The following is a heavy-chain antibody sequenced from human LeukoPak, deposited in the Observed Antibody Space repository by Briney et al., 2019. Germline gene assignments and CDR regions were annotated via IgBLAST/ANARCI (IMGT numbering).Heavy chain of an antibody. CDR2: IKSKAEGGTT. CDR3: ARYSGYDLGGY. D-gene: IGHD5-12*01. J-gene: IGHJ4*02. CDR1: GFTLSSIY. V-gene: IGHV3-15*01. Sequence: RRCLCLSCAASGFTLSSIYMSWVRQAPGGGLEWVGRIKSKAEGGTTDCAAPVKGRFTISRDDSKNTLYLQMNSLKTEDTAVYYCARYSGYDLGGYWGQGTLVTVSS.